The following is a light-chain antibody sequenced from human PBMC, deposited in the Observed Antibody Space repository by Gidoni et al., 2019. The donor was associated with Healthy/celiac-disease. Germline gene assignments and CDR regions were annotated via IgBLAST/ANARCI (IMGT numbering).Light chain of an antibody. CDR3: QQRSNWPRT. CDR2: DAS. CDR1: QRVSSY. J-gene: IGKJ1*01. V-gene: IGKV3-11*01. Sequence: EIVLTQSPATLSLSLGDRATISCRASQRVSSYLAWYQQKPGQAPRLLIYDASNRATGIPARFSGSWSGTDFTLTISSLEPEDFAVYYCQQRSNWPRTFGQGTKVEIK.